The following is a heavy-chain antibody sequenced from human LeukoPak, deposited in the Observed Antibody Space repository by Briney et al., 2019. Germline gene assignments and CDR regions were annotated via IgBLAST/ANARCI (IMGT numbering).Heavy chain of an antibody. Sequence: GGSLRLSCAASGFTFSSFDMHWVRQPTGQGLEWVSTIGTASDTYYPGSVEGRFTLSRDNVKNSLYLQMNSLTAGDTAVYYCARGPPRGKYYYMDVWGKGTTVTVSS. CDR3: ARGPPRGKYYYMDV. V-gene: IGHV3-13*01. CDR2: IGTASDT. CDR1: GFTFSSFD. D-gene: IGHD1-1*01. J-gene: IGHJ6*03.